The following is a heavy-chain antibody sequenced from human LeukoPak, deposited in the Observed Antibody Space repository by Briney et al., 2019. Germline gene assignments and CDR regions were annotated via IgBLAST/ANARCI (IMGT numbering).Heavy chain of an antibody. Sequence: SETLSLTCTVSGGSISSYYWSWIRQPPGKGLEWIGYIYYSGSTNYNPSLKSRVTISVDTSKNQFSLKLSSVTAADTAVYYCARVGRDYISWFDPWGQGTLVTVSS. J-gene: IGHJ5*02. CDR1: GGSISSYY. CDR3: ARVGRDYISWFDP. V-gene: IGHV4-59*01. CDR2: IYYSGST. D-gene: IGHD4-11*01.